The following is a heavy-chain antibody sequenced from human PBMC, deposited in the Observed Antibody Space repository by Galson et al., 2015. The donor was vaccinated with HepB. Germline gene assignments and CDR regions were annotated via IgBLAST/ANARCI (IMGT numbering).Heavy chain of an antibody. CDR3: TRGNYGDGFYYFDH. CDR2: IRSKAYGGTT. D-gene: IGHD4-17*01. J-gene: IGHJ4*02. Sequence: SLRLSCAGSGFTFGDYTMTWFRQAPGKGLEWVGFIRSKAYGGTTEYAASVKGRFTISRDDSKSIAYLQMNSLKTEDTAVYYCTRGNYGDGFYYFDHWGQGTLVTVSS. CDR1: GFTFGDYT. V-gene: IGHV3-49*03.